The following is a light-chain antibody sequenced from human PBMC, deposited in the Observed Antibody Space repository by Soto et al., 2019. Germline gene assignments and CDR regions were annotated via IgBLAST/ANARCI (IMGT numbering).Light chain of an antibody. V-gene: IGKV3-11*01. CDR1: QSIRTGY. CDR3: QQRSNWPPT. CDR2: DAS. Sequence: EIVLTQSPVTLSLSPGERATLSCMAIQSIRTGYLAWYQQKPGQAPRLLIYDASNRATGIPARFSGSGSGTDFTLTISSLEPEDFEVYYCQQRSNWPPTFGQGTRLEIK. J-gene: IGKJ5*01.